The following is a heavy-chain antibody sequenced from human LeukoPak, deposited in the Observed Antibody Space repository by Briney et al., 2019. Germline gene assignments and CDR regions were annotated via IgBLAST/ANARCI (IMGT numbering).Heavy chain of an antibody. D-gene: IGHD1-14*01. J-gene: IGHJ6*03. V-gene: IGHV4-34*01. CDR3: ARGRGTRSYYYYYYYMDV. Sequence: SETLSLTCAVYGGSFSGYYWSWIRQPPGKGLEWIGEINHSGSTNYNPSLKSRVTISVDTSKNQFSLKLSSATAADTAVYYCARGRGTRSYYYYYYYMDVWGKGTTVTVSS. CDR1: GGSFSGYY. CDR2: INHSGST.